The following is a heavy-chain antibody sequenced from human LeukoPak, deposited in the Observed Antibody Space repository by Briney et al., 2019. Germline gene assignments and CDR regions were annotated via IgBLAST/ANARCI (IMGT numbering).Heavy chain of an antibody. CDR1: GGSISSSSYY. J-gene: IGHJ4*02. D-gene: IGHD3-22*01. CDR2: IYYSGST. V-gene: IGHV4-39*07. Sequence: SETLSLTCTVSGGSISSSSYYWGWIRQPPGKGLEWIGSIYYSGSTNYNPSLKSRVTISVDTSKNQFSLKLSSVTAADTAVYYCARGRTTYYYDSSGYYFRHWGQGTLVTVSS. CDR3: ARGRTTYYYDSSGYYFRH.